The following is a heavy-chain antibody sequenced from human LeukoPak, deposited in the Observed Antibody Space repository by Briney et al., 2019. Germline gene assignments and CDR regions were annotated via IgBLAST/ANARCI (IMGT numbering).Heavy chain of an antibody. D-gene: IGHD2-15*01. Sequence: GGPLRLSCAPSGFTFSSYWKSWVRRAPGKALEWVTNIKQDGSEKYYVDSVKGRFTISRDNAKNSLYLQMNSLRAEDTAVYYCASDRSGGSCYECWFDPWGQGTLVTVSS. V-gene: IGHV3-7*01. CDR1: GFTFSSYW. J-gene: IGHJ5*02. CDR3: ASDRSGGSCYECWFDP. CDR2: IKQDGSEK.